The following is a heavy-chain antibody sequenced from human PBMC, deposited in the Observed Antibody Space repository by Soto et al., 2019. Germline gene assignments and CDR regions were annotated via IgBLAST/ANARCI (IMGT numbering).Heavy chain of an antibody. J-gene: IGHJ4*02. CDR3: ARGGTMIVVVAQVDY. Sequence: ASVKVSCKASGYTFTSYGISWVRQAPGQGLEWMGWINPNSGGTNYAQKFQGRVTMTRGTSISTAYMELSRLRSDDTAVYYCARGGTMIVVVAQVDYWGQGTLVTVSS. CDR2: INPNSGGT. CDR1: GYTFTSYG. V-gene: IGHV1-2*02. D-gene: IGHD3-22*01.